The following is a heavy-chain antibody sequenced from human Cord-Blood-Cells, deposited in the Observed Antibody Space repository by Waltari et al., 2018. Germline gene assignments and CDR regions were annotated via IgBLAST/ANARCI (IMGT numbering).Heavy chain of an antibody. CDR2: INHSGST. CDR3: ARQRSDFWSGYFPYYFDY. J-gene: IGHJ4*02. D-gene: IGHD3-3*01. V-gene: IGHV4-34*01. CDR1: GGSFSGYY. Sequence: QVQLQQWGAGLLKPSETLSLTCAVYGGSFSGYYWSWIRQPPGKGLEGIGEINHSGSTNYNPSLKSRVTISVDTSKNQFSLKLSSVTAADTAVYYCARQRSDFWSGYFPYYFDYWGQGTLVTVSS.